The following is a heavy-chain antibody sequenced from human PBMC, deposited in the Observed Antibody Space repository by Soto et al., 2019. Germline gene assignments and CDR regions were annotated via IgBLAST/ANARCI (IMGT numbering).Heavy chain of an antibody. CDR3: AKAAQVATLYYYYYMDV. CDR2: ISGSGGST. V-gene: IGHV3-23*01. D-gene: IGHD5-12*01. J-gene: IGHJ6*03. CDR1: GFTFSSYA. Sequence: PGGSLRLSCAASGFTFSSYAMSWVRQAPGKGLEWVSAISGSGGSTYYADSVKGLFTISRDNSKNTLYLQMNSLRAEDTAVYYCAKAAQVATLYYYYYMDVWGKGTTVTVSS.